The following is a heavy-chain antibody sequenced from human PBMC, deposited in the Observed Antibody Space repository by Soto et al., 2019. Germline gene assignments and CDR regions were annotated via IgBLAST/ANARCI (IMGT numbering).Heavy chain of an antibody. J-gene: IGHJ5*02. CDR2: IIPIFGTA. CDR1: GGTFSSYA. V-gene: IGHV1-69*01. Sequence: QVQLVQSGAEVKKPGSSVKVSCKASGGTFSSYAISWVRQAPGQGLEWMGGIIPIFGTANYAQKFQGRVTITADESTSTADMELSSLRSEDTAVYYCARTSSDSVVVPAAKHYNWFDPWGQGTLVTVSS. D-gene: IGHD2-2*01. CDR3: ARTSSDSVVVPAAKHYNWFDP.